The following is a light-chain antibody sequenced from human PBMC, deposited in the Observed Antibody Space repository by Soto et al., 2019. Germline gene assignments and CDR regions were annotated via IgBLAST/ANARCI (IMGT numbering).Light chain of an antibody. J-gene: IGKJ1*01. CDR2: QTS. CDR1: QYINTR. Sequence: EIVLTQSPATLSSFAGDRVTLSCRASQYINTRLAWYQHRPGQAPRLLIYQTSIRAAGIPARFSASGTGTDVALTISDVQPEDFAVYYCHQRQSWPRTFGQGTKVDI. CDR3: HQRQSWPRT. V-gene: IGKV3-11*01.